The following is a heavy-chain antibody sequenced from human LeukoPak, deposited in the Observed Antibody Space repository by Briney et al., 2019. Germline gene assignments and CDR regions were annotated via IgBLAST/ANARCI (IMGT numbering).Heavy chain of an antibody. CDR2: IYHSGST. Sequence: SETQSLTCAVSGYSISSGYYWGWIRQPPGKGLEWIGSIYHSGSTYYNPSLKSRVTISVDTSKNQFSLKLSSVTAADTAVYYCARHSWGPYYDFWSGSEDPYNWFDPWGQGTLVTVSS. CDR1: GYSISSGYY. V-gene: IGHV4-38-2*01. J-gene: IGHJ5*02. CDR3: ARHSWGPYYDFWSGSEDPYNWFDP. D-gene: IGHD3-3*01.